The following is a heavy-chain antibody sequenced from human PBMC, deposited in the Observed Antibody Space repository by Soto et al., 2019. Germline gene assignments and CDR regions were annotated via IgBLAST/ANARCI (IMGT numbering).Heavy chain of an antibody. CDR3: ARDVAVAGKFGGFDY. J-gene: IGHJ4*02. CDR1: GFTFSSYS. Sequence: EVQLVESGGGLVKPGGSLRLSCAASGFTFSSYSMNWVRQAPGKGLEWVSSISSSSSYIYYADSVKGRFTISRDNAKNSRNLQMNSLRAKDTAVDYGARDVAVAGKFGGFDYWGQGTLGTVSP. V-gene: IGHV3-21*01. CDR2: ISSSSSYI. D-gene: IGHD6-19*01.